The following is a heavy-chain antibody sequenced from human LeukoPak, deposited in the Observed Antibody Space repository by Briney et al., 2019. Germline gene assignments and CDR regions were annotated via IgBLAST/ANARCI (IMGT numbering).Heavy chain of an antibody. Sequence: SETLSLTCTVSGGSISSYYWSWIRQPPGKGLEWIGYIYYSGSTNCNPSLKSRVTISVDTSKNQFSLKLSSVTAADTAVYYCAVGYYDSSGDDAFDIWGQGTMVTVSS. D-gene: IGHD3-22*01. CDR2: IYYSGST. CDR1: GGSISSYY. CDR3: AVGYYDSSGDDAFDI. V-gene: IGHV4-59*12. J-gene: IGHJ3*02.